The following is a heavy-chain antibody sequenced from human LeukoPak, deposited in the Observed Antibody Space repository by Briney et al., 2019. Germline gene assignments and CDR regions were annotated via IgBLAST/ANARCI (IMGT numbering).Heavy chain of an antibody. D-gene: IGHD3-22*01. CDR3: ARGPHYYDSSGYLIDY. Sequence: GGSLRLSCAASGFTFSSYEMHWVRKATGKGLEWVSAIGTAGDTYYPGSVKGRFTISRENAKNSLYLQMNSLRAEDTAVYYCARGPHYYDSSGYLIDYWGQGTLVTVSS. J-gene: IGHJ4*02. CDR2: IGTAGDT. CDR1: GFTFSSYE. V-gene: IGHV3-13*01.